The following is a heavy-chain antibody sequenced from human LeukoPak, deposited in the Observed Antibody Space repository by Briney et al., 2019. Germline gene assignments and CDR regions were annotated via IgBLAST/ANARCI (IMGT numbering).Heavy chain of an antibody. V-gene: IGHV3-23*01. Sequence: GGSLRLSCAASGFTFSSYAMSWVRQAPGKGLEWVSAISGSGGSTYYADSVKGRFTISRDNSKNTLYVQMNSLRAEDTAVYYCAKEVWYSSSWYSDYWGQGTLVTVSS. CDR3: AKEVWYSSSWYSDY. CDR1: GFTFSSYA. J-gene: IGHJ4*02. CDR2: ISGSGGST. D-gene: IGHD6-13*01.